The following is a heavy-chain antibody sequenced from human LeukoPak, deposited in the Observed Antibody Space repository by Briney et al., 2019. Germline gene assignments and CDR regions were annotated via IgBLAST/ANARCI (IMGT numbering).Heavy chain of an antibody. D-gene: IGHD2-2*01. CDR1: GFTFSSYG. Sequence: GGSLRLSCAASGFTFSSYGMHWVRQAPGKGLEWVAVISYDGSNKYYADSVKGRFTISRDNSMNTLYLQMNSLRAEDTAVYYCAKDAVVVVPAAPRSWFDPWGQGTLVTVSS. CDR2: ISYDGSNK. V-gene: IGHV3-30*18. CDR3: AKDAVVVVPAAPRSWFDP. J-gene: IGHJ5*02.